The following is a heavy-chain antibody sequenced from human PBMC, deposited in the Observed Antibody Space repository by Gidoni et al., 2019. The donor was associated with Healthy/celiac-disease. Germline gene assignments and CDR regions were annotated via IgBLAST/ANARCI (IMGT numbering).Heavy chain of an antibody. V-gene: IGHV3-23*01. D-gene: IGHD1-26*01. CDR1: GFPFSSYA. J-gene: IGHJ4*02. CDR2: ISGSGGST. Sequence: EVQLLESGGGLVQPGGSLRLSCPASGFPFSSYAMSWVPQAPGKGWEWVSAISGSGGSTYYADSVKGRFTISRDNSKNTLYLQMNSLRAEDTAVYYCAKPPQWELPQDRDDYGGQGTLVTVSS. CDR3: AKPPQWELPQDRDDY.